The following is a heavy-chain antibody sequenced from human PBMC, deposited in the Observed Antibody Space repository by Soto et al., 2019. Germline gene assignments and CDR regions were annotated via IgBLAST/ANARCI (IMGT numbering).Heavy chain of an antibody. CDR2: ISSSGGST. D-gene: IGHD2-8*02. CDR3: AKGWCDY. V-gene: IGHV3-23*01. J-gene: IGHJ4*02. Sequence: EVQLLESGGGLVQPGGSLRLSCAASGFTFSSYTMSWVRQGPGKGLEWVSGISSSGGSTVSADSVKGRFTNPRDNFKNTLYLQMSSLRAEDTAVYYCAKGWCDYWGQGTPVTVSS. CDR1: GFTFSSYT.